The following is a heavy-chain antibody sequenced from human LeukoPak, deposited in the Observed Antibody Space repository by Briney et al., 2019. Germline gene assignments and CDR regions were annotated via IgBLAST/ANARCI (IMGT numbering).Heavy chain of an antibody. CDR3: AREEDILTGYSLVRYFDY. CDR2: IYTSGST. CDR1: GGSISSYY. J-gene: IGHJ4*02. D-gene: IGHD3-9*01. V-gene: IGHV4-4*07. Sequence: SETLSLTCTVSGGSISSYYWSWIRQPAGKGLEWIGRIYTSGSTNYNPSLKSRVTMSVDTSKNQFSLKLSSVTAAGTAVYYCAREEDILTGYSLVRYFDYWGQGTLVTVSS.